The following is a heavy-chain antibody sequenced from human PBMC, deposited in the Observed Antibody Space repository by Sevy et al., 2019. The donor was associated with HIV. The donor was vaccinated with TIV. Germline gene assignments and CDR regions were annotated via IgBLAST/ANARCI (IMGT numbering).Heavy chain of an antibody. CDR3: VGRRYNPAYSWSYHFDY. J-gene: IGHJ4*02. V-gene: IGHV3-11*01. CDR1: GFDFSDYY. Sequence: GGSLRLSCAASGFDFSDYYMNWIRQTPGKGLEWISYISVSSSAKYYTDSVKGRFAISRDNARNSLYLQMNSLRVEDTAVYFCVGRRYNPAYSWSYHFDYWGQGALVTVSS. D-gene: IGHD3-16*01. CDR2: ISVSSSAK.